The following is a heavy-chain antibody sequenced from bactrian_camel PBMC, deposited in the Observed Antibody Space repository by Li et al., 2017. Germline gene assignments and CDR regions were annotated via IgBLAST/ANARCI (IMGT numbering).Heavy chain of an antibody. CDR1: GFTTATAGFTYAQAY. CDR3: ATWTGNY. J-gene: IGHJ4*01. D-gene: IGHD6*01. Sequence: HVQLVESGGNLVQPGGSLRLACVASGFTTATAGFTYAQAYMSWVRQAPGKGLEWVSSIYSDGSKTLYADSVKGRFTISTDNAKTTMYLQMNSLKSEDAAMYYCATWTGNYWGQGTQVTVS. V-gene: IGHV3-2*01. CDR2: IYSDGSKT.